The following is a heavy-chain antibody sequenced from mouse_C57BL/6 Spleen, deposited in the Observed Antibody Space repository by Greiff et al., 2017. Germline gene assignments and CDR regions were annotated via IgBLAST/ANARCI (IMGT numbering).Heavy chain of an antibody. CDR1: GYAFSSSW. CDR3: ARDDYDRDGYFDV. Sequence: QVQLQQSGPELVKPGASVKISCKASGYAFSSSWMNWVKQRPGKGLEWIGRIYPGDGDTNYNGKFKGKATLTVDKSSSTAYMQLSSLTSEDSAVYFCARDDYDRDGYFDVWGTGTTVTVSS. V-gene: IGHV1-82*01. J-gene: IGHJ1*03. CDR2: IYPGDGDT. D-gene: IGHD2-4*01.